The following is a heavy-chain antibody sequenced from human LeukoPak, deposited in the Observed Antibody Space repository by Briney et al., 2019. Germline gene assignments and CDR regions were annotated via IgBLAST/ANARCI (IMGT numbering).Heavy chain of an antibody. Sequence: GGSLRLSCAASGFTFSSYAMSWVRQAPGKGLEWVSAISGSGGSTYYADSVKGRSTISRDNSKNTLYLQMNSLRAEDTAVYYCAKVSNYDFWSGYYNFDYWGQGTLVTVSS. CDR1: GFTFSSYA. J-gene: IGHJ4*02. CDR2: ISGSGGST. CDR3: AKVSNYDFWSGYYNFDY. D-gene: IGHD3-3*01. V-gene: IGHV3-23*01.